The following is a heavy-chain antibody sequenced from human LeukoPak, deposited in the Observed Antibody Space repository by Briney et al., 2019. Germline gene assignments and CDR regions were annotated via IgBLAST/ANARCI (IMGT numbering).Heavy chain of an antibody. CDR3: ARRGYYGSTVYTIDY. CDR1: GGSISSYY. Sequence: PSETLSLTCTVSGGSISSYYWSWIRQPPGKGLEWIGYIHYSGSTNYNPSLKSRVTISVDTSKNQFSLKLTSVTAADTGVYYCARRGYYGSTVYTIDYWGQGTLVTVSS. J-gene: IGHJ4*02. CDR2: IHYSGST. D-gene: IGHD3-22*01. V-gene: IGHV4-59*12.